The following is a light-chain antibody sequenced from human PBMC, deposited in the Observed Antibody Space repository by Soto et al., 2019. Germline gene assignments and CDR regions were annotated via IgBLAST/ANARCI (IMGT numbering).Light chain of an antibody. CDR1: QGISSY. CDR2: AAY. V-gene: IGKV1-9*01. Sequence: IQLTQSPSSLSASVGDRVTITCRASQGISSYLTWYQQKPGKAPKLLIYAAYTLEIGVPSRFNGSGSGTNFTLTITRLPPEDFSTYYCQQLNSYPFTFGPGAKVDIK. J-gene: IGKJ3*01. CDR3: QQLNSYPFT.